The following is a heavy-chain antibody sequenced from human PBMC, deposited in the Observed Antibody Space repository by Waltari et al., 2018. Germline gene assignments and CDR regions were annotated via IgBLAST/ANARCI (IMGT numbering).Heavy chain of an antibody. D-gene: IGHD3-10*01. CDR1: GFTFSSYE. CDR2: ISSSGSTI. Sequence: EVQLVESGGGLVQPGGSLRLSCAASGFTFSSYEMNWVRQAPGKGLEWVSYISSSGSTIYYADSVKGRFTISRDNAKNSLYLQMNSLRAEDTAVYYCARDRAVRGVIGFDYWGQGTLVTVSS. J-gene: IGHJ4*02. V-gene: IGHV3-48*03. CDR3: ARDRAVRGVIGFDY.